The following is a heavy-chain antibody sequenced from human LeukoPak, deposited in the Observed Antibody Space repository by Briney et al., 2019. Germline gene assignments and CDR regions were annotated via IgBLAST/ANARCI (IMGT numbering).Heavy chain of an antibody. CDR3: ARDHRWYSRSWGDY. D-gene: IGHD6-13*01. CDR1: GFNFSSDA. J-gene: IGHJ4*02. CDR2: ISYDGSNK. V-gene: IGHV3-30*04. Sequence: GGSLRLSGAASGFNFSSDAMDSVRQAPGKGLEWVAVISYDGSNKYYAHSVKGRFTISRDNSKNTLYLQMNGLRAEDPAVYYCARDHRWYSRSWGDYWGEGALVTVSS.